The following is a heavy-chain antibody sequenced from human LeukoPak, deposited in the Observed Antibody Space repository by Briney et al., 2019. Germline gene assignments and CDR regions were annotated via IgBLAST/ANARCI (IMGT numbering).Heavy chain of an antibody. V-gene: IGHV3-23*01. Sequence: GGSLRLSCAASGFTFSSYAMSWVRQAPGKGLEWVSGISGSGGSTYYADSVKGRLTISRDNSKNTLYLRMNSLRAEDTAVYYCAKRVAVAGPYFFDYWGQGTLVTVSS. J-gene: IGHJ4*02. CDR1: GFTFSSYA. D-gene: IGHD6-19*01. CDR3: AKRVAVAGPYFFDY. CDR2: ISGSGGST.